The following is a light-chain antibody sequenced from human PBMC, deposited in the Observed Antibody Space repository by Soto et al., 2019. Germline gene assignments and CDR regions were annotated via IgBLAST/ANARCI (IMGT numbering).Light chain of an antibody. J-gene: IGLJ3*02. V-gene: IGLV2-8*01. CDR3: TSYVGNDIWV. Sequence: QSALTQPPSASGSPGQSVTISCTETSSDVGAYKYVSWYQQYPGKATKLMIYEVTKRPSGVPDRFSGSKSGNTASLTVSGLQAEDEADYYCTSYVGNDIWVFGGGTKVTVL. CDR2: EVT. CDR1: SSDVGAYKY.